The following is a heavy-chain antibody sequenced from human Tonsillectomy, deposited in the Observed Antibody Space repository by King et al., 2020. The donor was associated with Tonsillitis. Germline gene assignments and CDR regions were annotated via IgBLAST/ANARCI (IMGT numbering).Heavy chain of an antibody. CDR2: IYYSGST. D-gene: IGHD3-10*01. V-gene: IGHV4-59*01. J-gene: IGHJ5*02. CDR1: GGSISSYY. Sequence: HVQLQESGPGLVKPSETLSLTCTVSGGSISSYYWSWIRQSPGKGLEWIGYIYYSGSTNYNPSLKSRVTISVHTSKNQFSLKVSSVTAADTAVYYCARDVGRQYGSGSFNWFDPWGQGTLVTVSS. CDR3: ARDVGRQYGSGSFNWFDP.